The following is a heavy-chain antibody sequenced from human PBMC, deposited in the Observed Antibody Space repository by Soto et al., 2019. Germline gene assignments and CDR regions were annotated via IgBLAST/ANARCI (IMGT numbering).Heavy chain of an antibody. CDR3: ARDPYCISTSCYGDYYYGMDV. CDR2: IIPIFGTA. Sequence: QVQLVQSGAEVKKPGSSVKVSCKASGGTFSSYAISWVRQAPGQGLEWMGGIIPIFGTANYAQKFQGRVTVTAAESTSTAYMGLSSLRSEDTAVYYCARDPYCISTSCYGDYYYGMDVWGQGTTVTVSS. V-gene: IGHV1-69*12. D-gene: IGHD2-2*01. J-gene: IGHJ6*02. CDR1: GGTFSSYA.